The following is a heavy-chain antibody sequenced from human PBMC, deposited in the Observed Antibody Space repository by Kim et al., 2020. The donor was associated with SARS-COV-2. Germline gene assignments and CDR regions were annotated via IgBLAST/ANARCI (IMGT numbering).Heavy chain of an antibody. CDR2: IRSKAYGGTT. V-gene: IGHV3-49*03. J-gene: IGHJ6*02. D-gene: IGHD3-10*01. CDR1: GFTFGDYA. Sequence: GGSLRLSCTASGFTFGDYAMSWFRQAPGKGLEWVGFIRSKAYGGTTEYAASVKGRFTISRDDSKSIAYLQMNSLKTEETAVYYCTRDLGYGLGSYYLPYYYYYGMDVWGQGTTVTVSS. CDR3: TRDLGYGLGSYYLPYYYYYGMDV.